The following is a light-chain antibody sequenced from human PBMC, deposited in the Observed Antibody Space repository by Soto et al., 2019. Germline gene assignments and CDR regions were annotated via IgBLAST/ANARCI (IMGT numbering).Light chain of an antibody. CDR3: QQYNNWPPYT. J-gene: IGKJ2*01. V-gene: IGKV3-15*01. Sequence: EIEMMQSPATLSVSPGERVTLSCRASQSVSSNLAWYQQKLGQAPRLLIYDASTRATGIPARFSGSGSGTEFTLTISSLQSQDFAVYFCQQYNNWPPYTFVQGTKLEIK. CDR1: QSVSSN. CDR2: DAS.